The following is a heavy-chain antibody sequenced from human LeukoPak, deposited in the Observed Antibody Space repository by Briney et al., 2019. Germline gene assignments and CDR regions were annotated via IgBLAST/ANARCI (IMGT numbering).Heavy chain of an antibody. Sequence: PSETLSLTCAVYGGSFSGYYWSWIRQPPGKGLEWIGEINHSGSTNYNPSVKSRVTISVDKSKNQFSLKLNSVTAADTAVYYCARGTYGDYSKSTYWFDPWGQGTLVTVSS. J-gene: IGHJ5*02. V-gene: IGHV4-34*01. CDR2: INHSGST. CDR3: ARGTYGDYSKSTYWFDP. CDR1: GGSFSGYY. D-gene: IGHD4-17*01.